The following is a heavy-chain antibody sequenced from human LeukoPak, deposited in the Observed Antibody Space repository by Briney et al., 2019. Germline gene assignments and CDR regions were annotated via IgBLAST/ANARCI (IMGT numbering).Heavy chain of an antibody. V-gene: IGHV1-46*01. CDR2: INPTSGST. CDR1: GYTFTNYY. CDR3: ARLGYYYDSLGHYDY. J-gene: IGHJ4*02. Sequence: ASVKVSCKASGYTFTNYYIHWVRQAPGQGLEWMGIINPTSGSTAYTQKFQGRVTMTRDTSTSTVYMELSSLRSDDTAVYYCARLGYYYDSLGHYDYWGQRTLLIVSS. D-gene: IGHD3-22*01.